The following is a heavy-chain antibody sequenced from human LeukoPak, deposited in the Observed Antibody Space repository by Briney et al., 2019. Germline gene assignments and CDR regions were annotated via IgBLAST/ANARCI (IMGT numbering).Heavy chain of an antibody. CDR1: GGSFSGYY. Sequence: SETLSLTCAVYGGSFSGYYWSWIRQPPGKGLEWIGEINHSGSTNYNPSLKSRVTISVDTSKNQFSLKLSSVTAADTAVYYCASGPHTGVNYYDSSGYYYWGQGTLVTVSS. CDR3: ASGPHTGVNYYDSSGYYY. CDR2: INHSGST. J-gene: IGHJ4*02. D-gene: IGHD3-22*01. V-gene: IGHV4-34*01.